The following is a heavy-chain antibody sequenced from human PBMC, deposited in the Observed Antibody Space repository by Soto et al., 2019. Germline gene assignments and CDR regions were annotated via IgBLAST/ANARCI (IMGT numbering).Heavy chain of an antibody. Sequence: ASVKVSCKASGYTFTSYYMHWVRQAPGQGLEWMGIINPSGGSTSYAQKFQGRVTMTRDTSTSTVYMELSSLRSDDTAVYYCARFRGVRNVDYSEDYYYYGMDVWGQRTTVTGSS. CDR3: ARFRGVRNVDYSEDYYYYGMDV. D-gene: IGHD4-4*01. V-gene: IGHV1-46*01. CDR1: GYTFTSYY. J-gene: IGHJ6*02. CDR2: INPSGGST.